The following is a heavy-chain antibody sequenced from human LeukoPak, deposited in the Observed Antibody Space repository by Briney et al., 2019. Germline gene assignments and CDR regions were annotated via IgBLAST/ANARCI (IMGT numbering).Heavy chain of an antibody. J-gene: IGHJ4*02. CDR3: AKKSPIFGVVIPLFDY. CDR2: ISYDGSNK. Sequence: GGSLRLSCAASGFTFSNAWMSWVRQAPGKGLEWVAVISYDGSNKYYADSVKGRFAISRDNSKNTLYLQMNSLRAEDTAVYHCAKKSPIFGVVIPLFDYWGQGTLVSISS. D-gene: IGHD3-3*01. CDR1: GFTFSNAW. V-gene: IGHV3-30*18.